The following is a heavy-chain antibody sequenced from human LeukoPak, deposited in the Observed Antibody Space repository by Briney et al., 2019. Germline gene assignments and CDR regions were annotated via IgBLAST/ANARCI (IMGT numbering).Heavy chain of an antibody. D-gene: IGHD2-15*01. J-gene: IGHJ4*02. CDR1: GFTFSSYA. Sequence: GGSLRLSCAASGFTFSSYAMHWVRQAPGKGLEWVAVISYDGSNKYYADSVKGRFTISRDNSKNTLYLQMSSLRAEDTAVYYCARRYCSGGSCYMADDYWGQGTLSPSPQ. V-gene: IGHV3-30-3*01. CDR3: ARRYCSGGSCYMADDY. CDR2: ISYDGSNK.